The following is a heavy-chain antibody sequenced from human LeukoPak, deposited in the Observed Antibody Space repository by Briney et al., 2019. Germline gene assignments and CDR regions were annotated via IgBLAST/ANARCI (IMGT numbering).Heavy chain of an antibody. Sequence: PGGSLRLSCAASGFTFSSYGMHWVRQAPGKGLEWVAVISYDGSNKYYADSVKGRFTISRDNSKNTLYLQMNSLRAEDTAVYYCAKATTYNLGAFDIWGQGTMVTVSS. CDR3: AKATTYNLGAFDI. V-gene: IGHV3-30*18. J-gene: IGHJ3*02. CDR2: ISYDGSNK. D-gene: IGHD1-14*01. CDR1: GFTFSSYG.